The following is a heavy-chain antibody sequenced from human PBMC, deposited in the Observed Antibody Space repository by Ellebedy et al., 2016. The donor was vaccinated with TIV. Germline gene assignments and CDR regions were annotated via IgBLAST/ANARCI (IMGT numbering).Heavy chain of an antibody. Sequence: GESLKISCAASGFTFSDYYMSWFRQAPGKGPELVSYIRYSGDLMYYADSVKGRFTTSWDNAENSLYLQMNSLRAEDTAVYYCARLGVIAAAGASDYWGQGTLVSVSS. CDR3: ARLGVIAAAGASDY. CDR2: IRYSGDLM. CDR1: GFTFSDYY. V-gene: IGHV3-11*01. D-gene: IGHD6-13*01. J-gene: IGHJ4*02.